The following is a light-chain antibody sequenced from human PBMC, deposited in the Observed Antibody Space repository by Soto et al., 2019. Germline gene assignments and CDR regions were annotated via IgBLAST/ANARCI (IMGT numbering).Light chain of an antibody. V-gene: IGKV2-30*01. CDR2: KIS. Sequence: VDLTQSPLTLPVTLGQPASISCRSNQSLVYSDGKTMLSWFQQRPGQSPRRLIYKISSRDSGVPDRFSGSGSGTDFTFKINRVEAEDIGTYYCMQSAHWPWTFGLGTKVEIK. J-gene: IGKJ1*01. CDR3: MQSAHWPWT. CDR1: QSLVYSDGKTM.